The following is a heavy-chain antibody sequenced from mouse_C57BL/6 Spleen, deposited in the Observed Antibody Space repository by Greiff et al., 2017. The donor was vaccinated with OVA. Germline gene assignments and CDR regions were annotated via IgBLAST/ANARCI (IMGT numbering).Heavy chain of an antibody. V-gene: IGHV1-59*01. CDR2: IDPSDSYT. Sequence: QVQLQQPGAELVRPGTSVKLSCKASGYTFTSYWMHWVKQRPGQGLEWIGVIDPSDSYTNYNQKFKGKATLTVDTSSSTAYMQLSSLTSKDSAVYYYARNKLLYDYAMDYWGQGTSVTVSS. J-gene: IGHJ4*01. CDR1: GYTFTSYW. CDR3: ARNKLLYDYAMDY. D-gene: IGHD2-12*01.